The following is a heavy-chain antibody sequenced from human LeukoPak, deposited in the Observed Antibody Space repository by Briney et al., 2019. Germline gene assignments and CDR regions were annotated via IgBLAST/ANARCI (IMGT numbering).Heavy chain of an antibody. D-gene: IGHD4-23*01. CDR3: AKDRLTLDAFDI. J-gene: IGHJ3*02. V-gene: IGHV3-23*01. Sequence: PGGSLRLSCAASGFAFSSYGMSWVRQAPGKGLEWVSGISDSGAYTYYADSVKGRFTISRDNSKNTVYVQMNSVRAEDTALYYCAKDRLTLDAFDIWGQGTMVTVSS. CDR1: GFAFSSYG. CDR2: ISDSGAYT.